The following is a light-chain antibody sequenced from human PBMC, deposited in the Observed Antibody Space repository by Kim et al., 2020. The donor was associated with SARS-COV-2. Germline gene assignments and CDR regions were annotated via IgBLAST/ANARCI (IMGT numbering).Light chain of an antibody. CDR2: RNR. V-gene: IGLV1-40*01. J-gene: IGLJ3*02. CDR1: SSNIGAGYD. CDR3: QSYDSSLRGSRV. Sequence: QSVLTQPPSVSGAPGQRVTISCTGSSSNIGAGYDVHWYQQLPGMAPKLLIYRNRNRPSGVPDRFSVSRSGTSASLAITGLRAEDEADYYCQSYDSSLRGSRVFGGGTQLAVL.